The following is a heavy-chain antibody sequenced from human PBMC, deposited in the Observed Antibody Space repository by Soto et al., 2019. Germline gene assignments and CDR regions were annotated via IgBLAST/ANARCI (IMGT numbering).Heavy chain of an antibody. D-gene: IGHD3-22*01. V-gene: IGHV5-51*01. CDR1: GYSFTSYW. Sequence: GESLKISCKGSGYSFTSYWIGWVRQMPGKGLEWMGIIYPGDSDTRYSPSFQGQVTISADKSISTAYLQWSSLKASDTAMYYCARRDDSSGYYYYFDAXDIWGQGTMVT. CDR3: ARRDDSSGYYYYFDAXDI. J-gene: IGHJ3*02. CDR2: IYPGDSDT.